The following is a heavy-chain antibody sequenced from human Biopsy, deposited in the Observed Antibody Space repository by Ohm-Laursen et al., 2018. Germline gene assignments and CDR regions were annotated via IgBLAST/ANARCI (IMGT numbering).Heavy chain of an antibody. J-gene: IGHJ6*02. Sequence: SLRLSCSASGFSFSDYYMSWLRQAPGKGLEWLSYISSRGTSINSADSVKGRFTISRDNAKKSLYLQMNSLRAEDTAVYYCARAKSVLDYFYGLDVWGQGTTVTVSS. D-gene: IGHD5/OR15-5a*01. CDR3: ARAKSVLDYFYGLDV. CDR2: ISSRGTSI. CDR1: GFSFSDYY. V-gene: IGHV3-11*01.